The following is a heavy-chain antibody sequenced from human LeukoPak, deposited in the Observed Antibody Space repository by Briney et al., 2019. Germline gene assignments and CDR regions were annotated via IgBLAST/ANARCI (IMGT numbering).Heavy chain of an antibody. J-gene: IGHJ3*02. V-gene: IGHV4-59*01. CDR3: ARAWGDSSSWYAEPNAFDI. CDR2: IYYSGST. CDR1: GGSIRGYY. D-gene: IGHD6-13*01. Sequence: NPSETLSLTCTVSGGSIRGYYWSWIRQPPGKGLEWIGYIYYSGSTNYNPSLKSRVTISVDMSKNQFSLKLSSVTAADTAVYYCARAWGDSSSWYAEPNAFDIWGQGTVVTVSS.